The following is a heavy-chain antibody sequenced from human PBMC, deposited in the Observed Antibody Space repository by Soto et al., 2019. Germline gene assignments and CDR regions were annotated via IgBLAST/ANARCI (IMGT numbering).Heavy chain of an antibody. Sequence: EVQMLESGGGLVQPGGSLRLSCVASGFTFSSYAMTWVRQAPGKGLEWVSSIRGSGVGTPYYADSVKGRFTISRDNSKSTLYLQMNSLTAEDTAVYYCARGAQEMATIYGGYWGQGTLVTVSS. D-gene: IGHD5-12*01. CDR2: IRGSGVGTP. V-gene: IGHV3-23*01. CDR1: GFTFSSYA. J-gene: IGHJ4*02. CDR3: ARGAQEMATIYGGY.